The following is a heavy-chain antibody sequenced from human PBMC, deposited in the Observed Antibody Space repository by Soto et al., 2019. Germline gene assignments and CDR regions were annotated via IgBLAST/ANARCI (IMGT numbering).Heavy chain of an antibody. Sequence: GGSLRLSCSGFTFSSYAMSWVRQSPGKGLEWVANINDDGSEEYYLDSVRGRFTISRDNAKNSLFLHMNSLTTEDTAVYFCARELIVGPAEYFQDWGQGTRVTVSS. CDR1: GFTFSSYA. D-gene: IGHD1-26*01. J-gene: IGHJ1*01. V-gene: IGHV3-7*01. CDR3: ARELIVGPAEYFQD. CDR2: INDDGSEE.